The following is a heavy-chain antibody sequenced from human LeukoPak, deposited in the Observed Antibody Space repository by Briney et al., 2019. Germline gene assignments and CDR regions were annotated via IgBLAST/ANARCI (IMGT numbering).Heavy chain of an antibody. CDR3: ARERHIVVVTAIRLDYYYYMDV. V-gene: IGHV1-2*02. D-gene: IGHD2-21*02. J-gene: IGHJ6*03. Sequence: ASVKVSCKASVYTFTGYYMHWVRQAPGQGLEWMGWINPNSGGTNYAQKFQGRVTMTRDTSISTAYMELSRPRSDDTAVYYCARERHIVVVTAIRLDYYYYMDVWGKGTTVTISS. CDR1: VYTFTGYY. CDR2: INPNSGGT.